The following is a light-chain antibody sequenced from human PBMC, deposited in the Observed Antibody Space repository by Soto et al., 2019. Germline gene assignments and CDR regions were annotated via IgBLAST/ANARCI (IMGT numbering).Light chain of an antibody. V-gene: IGLV2-14*01. J-gene: IGLJ1*01. CDR2: EVR. Sequence: QSVLTQPASVSGSPGQSITISCTGTSSDVGAYNYVSWYQQYPGKAPKVIIFEVRKRPSGVSNRFSGSKSGDTASLTISGLQAEDEADYYCSSYRRSTHFVFGDGTKVTV. CDR1: SSDVGAYNY. CDR3: SSYRRSTHFV.